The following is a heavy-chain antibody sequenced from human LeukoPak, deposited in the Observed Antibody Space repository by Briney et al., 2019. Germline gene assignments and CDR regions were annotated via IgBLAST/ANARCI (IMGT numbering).Heavy chain of an antibody. CDR2: IIPILGIA. V-gene: IGHV1-69*04. Sequence: SVKVSCKASGGTFSSYAISWVRQAPGQGLEWMGRIIPILGIANYAQKFQGRVTITADKSTSTAYMELSSLRSEDTAVYYCARADSSGWYVHWGQGTLVTVSS. D-gene: IGHD6-19*01. CDR1: GGTFSSYA. J-gene: IGHJ4*02. CDR3: ARADSSGWYVH.